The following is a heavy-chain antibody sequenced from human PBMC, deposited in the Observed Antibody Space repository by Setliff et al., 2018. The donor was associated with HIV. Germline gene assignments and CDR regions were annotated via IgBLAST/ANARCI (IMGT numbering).Heavy chain of an antibody. V-gene: IGHV3-53*01. D-gene: IGHD2-15*01. J-gene: IGHJ4*01. CDR1: GFTVSSNY. Sequence: PGGSLRLSCAVSGFTVSSNYMSWVRQAPGKGLEWVSVIYSGASTYYADSVKGRFTISRDRSKNTLYLQMNRLRVEDTAVYYCAKDGISGGAYPPYYFDYWGHGTLVTVSS. CDR2: IYSGAST. CDR3: AKDGISGGAYPPYYFDY.